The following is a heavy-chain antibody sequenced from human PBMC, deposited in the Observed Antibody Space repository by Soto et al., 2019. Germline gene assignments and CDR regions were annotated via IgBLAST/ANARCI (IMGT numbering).Heavy chain of an antibody. CDR2: IYHSGST. D-gene: IGHD4-17*01. Sequence: QVQLQESGPGLVKPSGTLSLTCAVSGGSISSSNWWSWVRQPPGKGLEWIGEIYHSGSTNYNPSLTSRVTISVDKSKNQFSLKLSSVTAADTAVYYCARGRRGTVTTYYYGMDVWGQGTTVTVSS. CDR1: GGSISSSNW. V-gene: IGHV4-4*02. CDR3: ARGRRGTVTTYYYGMDV. J-gene: IGHJ6*02.